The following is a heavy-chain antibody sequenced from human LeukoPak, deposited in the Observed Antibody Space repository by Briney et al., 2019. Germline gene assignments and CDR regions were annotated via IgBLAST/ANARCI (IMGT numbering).Heavy chain of an antibody. D-gene: IGHD3-3*01. CDR1: GFIFSSYW. V-gene: IGHV3-7*01. J-gene: IGHJ4*02. CDR3: ARPVTYYDFWSGGGRLLDYYFDY. CDR2: IKQDGSEK. Sequence: PGGSLRLSCAASGFIFSSYWMSWVRQAPGKGLEWVANIKQDGSEKYYVDSVKGRFTISRDNAKNSLYLQMNSLRAEDTAVYYCARPVTYYDFWSGGGRLLDYYFDYWGQGTLVTVSS.